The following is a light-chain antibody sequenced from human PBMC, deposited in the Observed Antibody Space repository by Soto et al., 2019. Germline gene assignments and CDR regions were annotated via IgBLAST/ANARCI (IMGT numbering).Light chain of an antibody. J-gene: IGKJ1*01. Sequence: EIVMRQSPATLSVSPGERATLSFRASQSVSSNLAWYQQKPGQAPRLLIYGASTRATGIPARFSGSGSGTEFTLTISSLQSEDFAVYYCQQYNNWPPSWTFGQGTKVDIK. CDR2: GAS. V-gene: IGKV3-15*01. CDR3: QQYNNWPPSWT. CDR1: QSVSSN.